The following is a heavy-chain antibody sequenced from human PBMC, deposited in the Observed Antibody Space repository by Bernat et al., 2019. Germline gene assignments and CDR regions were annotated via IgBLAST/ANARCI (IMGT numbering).Heavy chain of an antibody. J-gene: IGHJ4*02. Sequence: QVQLVESGGGVVQPGRSLRLSCAASGFTFSTFGMHWVRQAPGKGLEWVTFISYDGRIKYYADSVKGRFTISRDNSKHTLYLQMNGLRAEDTAVYYCAKEPTVTDAPDYFGYWGQGTLVTVSS. D-gene: IGHD4-11*01. V-gene: IGHV3-30*18. CDR3: AKEPTVTDAPDYFGY. CDR2: ISYDGRIK. CDR1: GFTFSTFG.